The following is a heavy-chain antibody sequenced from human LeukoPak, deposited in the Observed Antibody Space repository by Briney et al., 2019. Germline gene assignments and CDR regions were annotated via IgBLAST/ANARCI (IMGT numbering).Heavy chain of an antibody. CDR3: ARDRYYYGSGSYPYMDV. D-gene: IGHD3-10*01. Sequence: PSETLSLTCTFSGGSISSYYWSWIRQPAGKGLEWIGRSHTSGSTNYNPSLKSRVTMSVDTSKNQFSLKPSSVTAVDTAVYYCARDRYYYGSGSYPYMDVWGKGTTVTISS. J-gene: IGHJ6*03. V-gene: IGHV4-4*07. CDR2: SHTSGST. CDR1: GGSISSYY.